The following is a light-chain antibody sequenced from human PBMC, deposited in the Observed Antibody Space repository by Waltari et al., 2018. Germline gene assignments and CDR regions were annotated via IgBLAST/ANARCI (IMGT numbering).Light chain of an antibody. CDR2: SNN. CDR1: NPNIVSNT. CDR3: STWDDRLTGVV. V-gene: IGLV1-44*01. Sequence: QSVLAQPPPASGTPGPRITTPCPGSNPNIVSNTVNWYRQFPGTAPRLLIYSNNQRPSGVPDRFSASKSGSSAALAIYGLHSEDEADYYCSTWDDRLTGVVFGGGTKVTVL. J-gene: IGLJ2*01.